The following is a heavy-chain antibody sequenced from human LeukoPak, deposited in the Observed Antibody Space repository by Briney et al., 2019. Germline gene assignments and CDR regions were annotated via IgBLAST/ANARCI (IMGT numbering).Heavy chain of an antibody. CDR1: GFTFSSYW. CDR2: INSDGSST. CDR3: ARGTLVVPAAIRGY. J-gene: IGHJ4*02. D-gene: IGHD2-2*01. Sequence: GGSPRLSCAASGFTFSSYWMHWVRQAPGKGLVWVSRINSDGSSTSYADSVKGRFTISRDNAKNTLYLQMNSLRAEDTAVYYCARGTLVVPAAIRGYWGQGTLVTVSS. V-gene: IGHV3-74*01.